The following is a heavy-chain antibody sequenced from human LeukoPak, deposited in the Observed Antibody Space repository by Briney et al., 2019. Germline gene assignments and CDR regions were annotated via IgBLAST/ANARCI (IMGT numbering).Heavy chain of an antibody. V-gene: IGHV1-46*01. CDR2: INPSGGST. Sequence: ASVKVSCKASGYTFTSYYMHWVRQAPGQGLEWMGIINPSGGSTSYAQKFQGRVTMTRDTSTSTVYMELSSLRSEDTAVYYCVLVGDERYYFDYWGQGTLVTVSS. CDR3: VLVGDERYYFDY. D-gene: IGHD3-10*01. CDR1: GYTFTSYY. J-gene: IGHJ4*02.